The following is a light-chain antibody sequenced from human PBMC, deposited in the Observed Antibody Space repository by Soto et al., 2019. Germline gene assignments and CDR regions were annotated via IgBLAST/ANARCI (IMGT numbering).Light chain of an antibody. CDR1: QSVSSSS. J-gene: IGKJ4*01. CDR2: GAS. V-gene: IGKV3-20*01. Sequence: EIVLTQSPGTLSLSPGDTATLSCSASQSVSSSSLAWYQQKPGQAPRLLIYGASSRATGIPDRFRGSGSGPDFTLTISRLEPEDFAVYYCQQYGTTPLTLGGGTKVDIK. CDR3: QQYGTTPLT.